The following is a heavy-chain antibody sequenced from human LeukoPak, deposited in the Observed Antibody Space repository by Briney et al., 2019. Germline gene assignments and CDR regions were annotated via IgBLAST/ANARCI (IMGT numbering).Heavy chain of an antibody. CDR3: ARQLPTAAADTRGYFDY. V-gene: IGHV4-39*01. Sequence: SETLSLTCTVSGGSISFISSSTHYWGWIRQAPGKGLEWIGSLYYGENSHYNPSLKSRATLSVDTSNNQFSLKLTSVTAADAAVYFCARQLPTAAADTRGYFDYWGQGTVVTVSS. D-gene: IGHD6-25*01. J-gene: IGHJ4*02. CDR2: LYYGENS. CDR1: GGSISFISSSTHY.